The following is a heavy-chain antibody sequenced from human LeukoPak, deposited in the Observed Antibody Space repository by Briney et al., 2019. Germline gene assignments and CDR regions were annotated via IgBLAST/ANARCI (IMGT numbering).Heavy chain of an antibody. CDR2: IYYSGST. D-gene: IGHD4-17*01. CDR1: GGSISSGDYY. J-gene: IGHJ4*02. Sequence: SEILSLTCTVSGGSISSGDYYWSWIRQPPGKGLEWIGYIYYSGSTYYNPSLKSRVTISVDTSKNQFSLKLSSVTAADTAVYYCARDSPGEGYGDLGDYYFDYWGQGTLVTVSS. CDR3: ARDSPGEGYGDLGDYYFDY. V-gene: IGHV4-30-4*01.